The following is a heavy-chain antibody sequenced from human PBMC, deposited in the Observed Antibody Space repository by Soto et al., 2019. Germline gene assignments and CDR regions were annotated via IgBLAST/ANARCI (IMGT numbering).Heavy chain of an antibody. CDR3: ARELTTVLTGDAFEI. CDR2: TRNKLSIYTT. D-gene: IGHD4-17*01. J-gene: IGHJ3*02. V-gene: IGHV3-72*01. Sequence: GGSLRLCRPASGFTFSDHYIDRVRQAPGKGLAWVGRTRNKLSIYTTEYAASVKGRCTFSRDDSKNSLYLQMNSLKTEDTAVYYCARELTTVLTGDAFEIWGQGTMVTVSS. CDR1: GFTFSDHY.